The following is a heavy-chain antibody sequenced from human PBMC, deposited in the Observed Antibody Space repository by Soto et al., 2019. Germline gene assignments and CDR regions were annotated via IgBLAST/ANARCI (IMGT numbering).Heavy chain of an antibody. CDR2: ISYDGSNK. D-gene: IGHD3-10*01. V-gene: IGHV3-30*18. Sequence: WWSLRLSCAAPGFTFSSYGMHWVRQAPGKGLEWVPVISYDGSNKYYADSVKGRFTISRDNSKNTLYLQMNSLRAEDTAVYYCAKDSTRGPFDYWGQGTLVTRLL. CDR3: AKDSTRGPFDY. CDR1: GFTFSSYG. J-gene: IGHJ4*02.